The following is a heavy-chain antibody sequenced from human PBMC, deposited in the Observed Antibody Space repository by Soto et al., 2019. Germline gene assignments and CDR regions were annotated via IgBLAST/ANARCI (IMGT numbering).Heavy chain of an antibody. D-gene: IGHD6-19*01. CDR2: INPNSGGT. J-gene: IGHJ5*02. V-gene: IGHV1-2*02. CDR3: ARAPAVAGTSWFDP. CDR1: GYTFTGYY. Sequence: ASVKVSCKASGYTFTGYYMHWVRQAPGQGLEWMGWINPNSGGTNYAQKFQGRVTMTRDTSISTAYMELSRLRSDDTAVYYCARAPAVAGTSWFDPWGQGTLVTVSS.